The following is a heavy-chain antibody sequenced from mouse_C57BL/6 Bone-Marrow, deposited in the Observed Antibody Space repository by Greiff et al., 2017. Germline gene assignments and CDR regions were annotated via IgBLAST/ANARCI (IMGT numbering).Heavy chain of an antibody. J-gene: IGHJ2*01. Sequence: EVQLQQSGPELVKPGASVKISCKASGYSFTGYYMNWVKQSPEKSLEWIGEINPSTGGTTYNQKFKAKATLTVDKSSSTAYMQLKSLTSEDSAVYYCVPTPIYYDYEGYWGQGTTLTVSS. CDR1: GYSFTGYY. CDR2: INPSTGGT. CDR3: VPTPIYYDYEGY. V-gene: IGHV1-42*01. D-gene: IGHD2-4*01.